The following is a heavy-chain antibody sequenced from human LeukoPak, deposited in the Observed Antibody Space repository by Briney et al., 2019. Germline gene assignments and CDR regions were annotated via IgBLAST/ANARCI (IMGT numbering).Heavy chain of an antibody. CDR2: ISSSSSYI. CDR1: GFTFSSYS. CDR3: ARWRSRERLGYCGSTSCYMGPSYYYYYGMGV. D-gene: IGHD2-2*02. J-gene: IGHJ6*02. V-gene: IGHV3-21*01. Sequence: PGGSLRLSCAASGFTFSSYSMNWVRQAPGKGLGWVSSISSSSSYIYYADSVKGRFTISRDNAKNSLYLQMNSLRAEDTAVYYCARWRSRERLGYCGSTSCYMGPSYYYYYGMGVWGQGTTVTVSS.